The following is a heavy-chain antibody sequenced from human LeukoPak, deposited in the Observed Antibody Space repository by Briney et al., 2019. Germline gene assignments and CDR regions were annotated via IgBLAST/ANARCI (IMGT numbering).Heavy chain of an antibody. D-gene: IGHD2-21*01. V-gene: IGHV3-30*04. J-gene: IGHJ4*02. CDR2: ISYDGNNK. CDR3: AKDFRIGYSAHFDY. Sequence: GRSLRLSCAASGFTFSTYTIHWVRQAPGKGLEWVAFISYDGNNKYYADSVKGRFTISRDNSKNTLYLQMNSLTAEDTAVYYCAKDFRIGYSAHFDYWGQGALVTVSS. CDR1: GFTFSTYT.